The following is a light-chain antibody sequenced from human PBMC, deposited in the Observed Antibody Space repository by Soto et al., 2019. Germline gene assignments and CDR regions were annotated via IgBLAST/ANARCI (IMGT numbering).Light chain of an antibody. V-gene: IGLV2-14*01. Sequence: QSALTQPASVSGSPGQSITISCTGTSSDVGGYNYVSWYQQHPGKAPKLMIYEVSNRPSGVSNRFSGSKSGNTASLTISGLPAEDEADYYCSSYTSSSIVVFGGGTQLPVL. CDR2: EVS. J-gene: IGLJ2*01. CDR1: SSDVGGYNY. CDR3: SSYTSSSIVV.